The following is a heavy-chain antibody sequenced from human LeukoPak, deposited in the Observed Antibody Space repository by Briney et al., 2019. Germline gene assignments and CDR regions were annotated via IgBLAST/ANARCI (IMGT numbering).Heavy chain of an antibody. D-gene: IGHD4-17*01. V-gene: IGHV3-23*01. CDR1: GFSFSSYP. CDR3: AKARPPYGDYSYYFDY. J-gene: IGHJ4*02. CDR2: ISGSGGST. Sequence: GGSLRLSCAASGFSFSSYPMTWVRQAPGKGLEWVSGISGSGGSTYYAGSVKGRFTISRDNYKKTLYLQMNSLSPDDTALYYCAKARPPYGDYSYYFDYWGLGTLVTVSS.